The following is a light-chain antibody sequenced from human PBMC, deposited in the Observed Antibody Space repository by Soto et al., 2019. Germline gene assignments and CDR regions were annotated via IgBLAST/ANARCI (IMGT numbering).Light chain of an antibody. Sequence: EVVMTQSPLPLRVTLGQPASICCRSSRSLVYSDGNTPLNWFQQRPGQSPRRLIFEVSNRDSGVPDRFCGSGSETDFTLTISGLQSEDCAVYFCQQYNNWPFSSGQGTRLEI. CDR3: QQYNNWPFS. CDR2: EVS. CDR1: RSLVYSDGNTP. V-gene: IGKV2-30*01. J-gene: IGKJ5*01.